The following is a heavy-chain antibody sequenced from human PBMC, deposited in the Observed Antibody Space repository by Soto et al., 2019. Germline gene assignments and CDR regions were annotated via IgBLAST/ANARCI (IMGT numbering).Heavy chain of an antibody. CDR2: ISAYTGNT. D-gene: IGHD2-21*02. CDR1: GYTFTNYG. J-gene: IGHJ4*02. V-gene: IGHV1-18*01. Sequence: QVQLVQSGSEVKKPGASVKVSCKASGYTFTNYGISWVRQAPGQRLEWMGWISAYTGNTNYAQNFQGRVTMTTDTSTTTAYMALRSLRSDDTAVYYCARDCGGDCFPDYWGPGTLVTVFS. CDR3: ARDCGGDCFPDY.